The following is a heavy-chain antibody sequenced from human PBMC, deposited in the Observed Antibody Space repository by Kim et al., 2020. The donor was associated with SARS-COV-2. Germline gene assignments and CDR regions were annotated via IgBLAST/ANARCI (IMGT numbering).Heavy chain of an antibody. CDR3: ARVDYYDSSGALDY. V-gene: IGHV4-4*07. CDR1: GGSISSYY. CDR2: IYTSGST. D-gene: IGHD3-22*01. J-gene: IGHJ4*02. Sequence: SETLSLTCTVSGGSISSYYWSWIRQPAGKGLEWIGRIYTSGSTNYNPSLKSRVTMSVDTSKNQFSLKLSSVTAADTAVYYCARVDYYDSSGALDYWGQGTLVTVSS.